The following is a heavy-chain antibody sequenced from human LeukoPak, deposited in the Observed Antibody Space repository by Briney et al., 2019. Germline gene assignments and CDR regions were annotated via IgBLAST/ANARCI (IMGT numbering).Heavy chain of an antibody. CDR2: IYHSGST. CDR3: ARARYDILTGYYNGFDY. CDR1: GVSISSSNW. J-gene: IGHJ4*02. V-gene: IGHV4-4*02. D-gene: IGHD3-9*01. Sequence: SGTLSLTCAVSGVSISSSNWWSWVRQPPGKGLEWIGEIYHSGSTNYNPSLKSRVTISVDKSKNQFSLKLSSVTAADTAVYYCARARYDILTGYYNGFDYWGQGTLVTVSS.